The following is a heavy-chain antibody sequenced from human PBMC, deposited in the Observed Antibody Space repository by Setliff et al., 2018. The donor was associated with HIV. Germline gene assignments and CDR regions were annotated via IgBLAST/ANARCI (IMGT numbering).Heavy chain of an antibody. D-gene: IGHD4-4*01. Sequence: GASVKVSCKASGYTFISYGVSWARQAPGQRLEWMGWINVDSGNTKYLQDLQGRVTITKDRSASTAYMEVSNLRSEDMAVYYCAREHDYSNCRRLDSWGQGILVTVSS. CDR3: AREHDYSNCRRLDS. J-gene: IGHJ4*02. CDR1: GYTFISYG. V-gene: IGHV1-3*03. CDR2: INVDSGNT.